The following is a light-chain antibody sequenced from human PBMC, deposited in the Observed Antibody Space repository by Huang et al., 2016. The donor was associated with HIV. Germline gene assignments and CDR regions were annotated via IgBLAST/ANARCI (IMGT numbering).Light chain of an antibody. J-gene: IGKJ1*01. CDR1: EGIGNY. CDR3: QQLSTYPRT. CDR2: GES. Sequence: IPLTQSPSSLSASVGDRVTITCRASEGIGNYLAWYQQKPGKAPKHLVYGESTLQNGVPSRCSGTGSGTHFTLTISSLQPEDFATYYCQQLSTYPRTFGQGTKVEIK. V-gene: IGKV1-9*01.